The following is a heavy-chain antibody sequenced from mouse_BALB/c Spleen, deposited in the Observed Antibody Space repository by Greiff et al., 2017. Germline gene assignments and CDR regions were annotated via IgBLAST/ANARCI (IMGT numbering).Heavy chain of an antibody. CDR1: GYTFTSYT. Sequence: VQLQQSAAELARPGASVKMSCKASGYTFTSYTMHWVKQRPGQGLEWIGYINPSSGYTEYNQKFKDKTTLTADKSSSTAYMQLSSLTSEDSAVYDCARGGWLLRGYYAMDYWGQGTSVTVSS. D-gene: IGHD2-3*01. CDR2: INPSSGYT. V-gene: IGHV1-4*02. J-gene: IGHJ4*01. CDR3: ARGGWLLRGYYAMDY.